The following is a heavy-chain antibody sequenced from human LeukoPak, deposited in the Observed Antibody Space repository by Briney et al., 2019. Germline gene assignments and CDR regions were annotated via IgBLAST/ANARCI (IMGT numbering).Heavy chain of an antibody. D-gene: IGHD4-17*01. Sequence: GRSLRLSCAASGFTFDDYAMHWVRHAPGKGLEWVSGISWNSGSIGYADSVKGRFTISRDNAKNSLYLQMNSLRAEDTALYYCAKGNYGDSPYYYYYGMDVWGQGTTVTVS. CDR3: AKGNYGDSPYYYYYGMDV. J-gene: IGHJ6*02. V-gene: IGHV3-9*01. CDR2: ISWNSGSI. CDR1: GFTFDDYA.